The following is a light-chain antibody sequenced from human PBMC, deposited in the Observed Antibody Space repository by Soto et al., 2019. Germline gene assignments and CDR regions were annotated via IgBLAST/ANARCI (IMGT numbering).Light chain of an antibody. CDR2: AAS. J-gene: IGKJ2*01. Sequence: DLQMPQSPSSVSASVGDRVTITCRARQGITNWLAWYQQQPGRAPKLLIYAASTLQSGVPSRFSGSGSGTDFSLTITSLQPEDFATYHCQQANSFSYTFGQGTKVDIK. CDR1: QGITNW. CDR3: QQANSFSYT. V-gene: IGKV1-12*01.